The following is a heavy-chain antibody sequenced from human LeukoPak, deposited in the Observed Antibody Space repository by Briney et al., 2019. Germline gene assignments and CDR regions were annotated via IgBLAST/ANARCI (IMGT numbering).Heavy chain of an antibody. CDR2: LYSDGNT. Sequence: GGSLRLSCAASGFTFRDYSMAWVRQAPGKGLEWVSVLYSDGNTKYAASVQGRFTISRDNSKNTLYLEMNSLSPDDTAVYYCARGVEPLAANTLAYWGQGTLVTVSS. V-gene: IGHV3-53*01. J-gene: IGHJ4*02. D-gene: IGHD1-14*01. CDR3: ARGVEPLAANTLAY. CDR1: GFTFRDYS.